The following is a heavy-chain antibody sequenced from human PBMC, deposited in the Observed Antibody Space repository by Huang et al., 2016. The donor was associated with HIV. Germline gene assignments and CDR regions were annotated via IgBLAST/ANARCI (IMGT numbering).Heavy chain of an antibody. V-gene: IGHV4-34*02. J-gene: IGHJ4*02. CDR3: ARNAYCGSDCYSIDY. CDR1: GGSFSGYY. CDR2: IFHTGNS. Sequence: VQLQQWGAGLLKPSETLSLTCAGSGGSFSGYYWSWIRQPPGKGLEWIGQIFHTGNSQTNPSLKSRVTVSIDTSKNQFSLKLKSVTAADTAVYYCARNAYCGSDCYSIDYWGQGTLVTVSS. D-gene: IGHD2-21*02.